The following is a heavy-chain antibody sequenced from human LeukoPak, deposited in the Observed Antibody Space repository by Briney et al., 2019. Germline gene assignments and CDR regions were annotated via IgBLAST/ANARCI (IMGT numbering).Heavy chain of an antibody. V-gene: IGHV3-73*01. CDR1: GFTFSGSA. J-gene: IGHJ6*04. CDR3: ASPLSITMVRGVKGYYGMDV. CDR2: IRSKANSYAT. Sequence: GGSLKLSCAASGFTFSGSAMHWVRRASGKGLEWVGRIRSKANSYATAYAASVKGRFTISRDDSKNTAYLQMNSLKTEDTAVYYCASPLSITMVRGVKGYYGMDVWGKGTTVTVSS. D-gene: IGHD3-10*01.